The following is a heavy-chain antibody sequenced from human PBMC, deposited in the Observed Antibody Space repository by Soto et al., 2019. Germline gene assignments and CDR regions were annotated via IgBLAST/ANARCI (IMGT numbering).Heavy chain of an antibody. J-gene: IGHJ6*02. CDR3: ARGSAMVGGVLMNVPYALAV. CDR2: VFYSGRT. D-gene: IGHD3-10*01. V-gene: IGHV4-59*01. Sequence: QVQLQESGPGLVKPSETLSLTCTVSGASISNYYWSWFRQPPEKGLEYIGYVFYSGRTGYNPSLKSLVTISVDSSKNQFSLNLTSVTSADTAVYYCARGSAMVGGVLMNVPYALAVWGQGTTVTVSS. CDR1: GASISNYY.